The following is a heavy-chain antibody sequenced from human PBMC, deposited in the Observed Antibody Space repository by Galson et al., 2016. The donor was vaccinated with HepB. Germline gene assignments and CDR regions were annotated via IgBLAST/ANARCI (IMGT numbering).Heavy chain of an antibody. J-gene: IGHJ4*02. CDR2: ISGNGDST. CDR3: ALPGDY. CDR1: GFTFNQYA. D-gene: IGHD1-14*01. V-gene: IGHV3-23*01. Sequence: SLRLSCAASGFTFNQYAMSWVRQAPGKGLEWVSFISGNGDSTYYADSVKGRFTMSRDNSKTTVSLHMNNLRAEDTAVYYCALPGDYWGQGTVVTVSS.